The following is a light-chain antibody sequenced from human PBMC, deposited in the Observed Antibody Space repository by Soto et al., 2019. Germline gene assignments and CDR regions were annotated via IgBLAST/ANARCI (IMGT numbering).Light chain of an antibody. CDR3: CSYAGTTTWV. Sequence: QSALTQPAFVSGSPGQSITISCTGTSSDVGSHNFVSWYQQRPGKAPKLMIFEVTKRPLGVSSRFSASKSGNTASLTISGVQAEDEADYYCCSYAGTTTWVFGGRTKVTVL. V-gene: IGLV2-23*02. J-gene: IGLJ2*01. CDR2: EVT. CDR1: SSDVGSHNF.